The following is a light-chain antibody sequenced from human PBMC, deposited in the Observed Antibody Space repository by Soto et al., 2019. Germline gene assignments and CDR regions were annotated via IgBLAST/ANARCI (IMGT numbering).Light chain of an antibody. CDR3: AVWDDSLSGMV. CDR1: SSDVGGYNY. J-gene: IGLJ2*01. CDR2: EVS. V-gene: IGLV2-14*01. Sequence: QSVLTQPASVSGSPGQSITISCTGTSSDVGGYNYVSWYQQHPGKAPKLMIYEVSNRPSGVSNRFSGSKSGNTASLTISGLQAEDEADYYCAVWDDSLSGMVFGGGTKLTVL.